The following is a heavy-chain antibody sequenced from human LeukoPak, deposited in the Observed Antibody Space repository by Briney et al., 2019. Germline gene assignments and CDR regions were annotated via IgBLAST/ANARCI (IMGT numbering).Heavy chain of an antibody. D-gene: IGHD4-23*01. CDR3: AREDRIATVVTPGAFDI. J-gene: IGHJ3*02. V-gene: IGHV3-30-3*01. CDR2: ISYDGSNK. Sequence: GGSLRLSCAASGFTFSSYAMHWVRQAPGKGLEWVAVISYDGSNKYYADSVKGRFTISRDNSKNTLYLQMNSLRAEDTAVYYCAREDRIATVVTPGAFDIWGQGTMVTVSS. CDR1: GFTFSSYA.